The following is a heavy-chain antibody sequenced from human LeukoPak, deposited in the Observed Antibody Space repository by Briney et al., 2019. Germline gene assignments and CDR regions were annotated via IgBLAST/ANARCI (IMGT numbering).Heavy chain of an antibody. CDR2: VWYDGSNT. Sequence: GGSLRLSCEASGFSFSSYGLHWVRQAPGKGLEWVAVVWYDGSNTYYADSVKGRFTISRDNSKNTLYLQMNSLRAEDTAVYYCAKDHSGSVLDYWGQGTVVTVSS. V-gene: IGHV3-33*06. CDR1: GFSFSSYG. CDR3: AKDHSGSVLDY. D-gene: IGHD1-26*01. J-gene: IGHJ4*02.